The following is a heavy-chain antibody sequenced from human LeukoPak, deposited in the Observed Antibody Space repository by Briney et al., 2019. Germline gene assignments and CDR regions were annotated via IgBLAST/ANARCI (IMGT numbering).Heavy chain of an antibody. J-gene: IGHJ5*02. V-gene: IGHV1-2*02. Sequence: ASVKVSCKTSGYIFTNYQMHWVRQAPGQGLEWMGWINPDSGVTHYAQNFQGRVTMTRDKSISTAYMELNRLRSDDTALYYCARASGYSSSSGCVPWGQGTPVTVSS. CDR3: ARASGYSSSSGCVP. D-gene: IGHD6-6*01. CDR2: INPDSGVT. CDR1: GYIFTNYQ.